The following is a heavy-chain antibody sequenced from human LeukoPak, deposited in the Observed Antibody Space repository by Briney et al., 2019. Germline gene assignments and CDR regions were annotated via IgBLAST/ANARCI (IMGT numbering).Heavy chain of an antibody. D-gene: IGHD1-26*01. Sequence: SETLSLTCTVSGGSISSGDYYWSWIRQPPGKGLEWIGYIYYSGSTYYNPSLKSRVTISVDTSKNQFSLKLSSVTAADTAAYYCASSPGNSPPLDYWGQGTLVTVSS. V-gene: IGHV4-30-4*01. CDR1: GGSISSGDYY. J-gene: IGHJ4*02. CDR3: ASSPGNSPPLDY. CDR2: IYYSGST.